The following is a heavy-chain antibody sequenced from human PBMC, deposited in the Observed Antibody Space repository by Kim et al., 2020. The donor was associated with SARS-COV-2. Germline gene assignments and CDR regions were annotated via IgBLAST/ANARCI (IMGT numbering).Heavy chain of an antibody. V-gene: IGHV4-59*01. J-gene: IGHJ3*02. Sequence: LKSRITISVDTSKNQFSLKLSSVTAADTAVYYCAREQWLFRTTTSNAFDIWGQGTMVTVSS. CDR3: AREQWLFRTTTSNAFDI. D-gene: IGHD6-19*01.